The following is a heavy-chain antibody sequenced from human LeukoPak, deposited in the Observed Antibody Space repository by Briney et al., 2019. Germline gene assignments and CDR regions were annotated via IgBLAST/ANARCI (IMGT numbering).Heavy chain of an antibody. CDR1: GGSISSYY. V-gene: IGHV4-34*01. J-gene: IGHJ6*02. D-gene: IGHD3-3*01. CDR3: ARGFYDFWSGYRTGYYYYGMDV. Sequence: SETLSLTCTVSGGSISSYYWSWIRQPPGKGLEWIGEINHSGSTNYNPSLKSRVTISVDTSKNQFSLKLSSVTAADTAVYYCARGFYDFWSGYRTGYYYYGMDVWGQGTTVTVSS. CDR2: INHSGST.